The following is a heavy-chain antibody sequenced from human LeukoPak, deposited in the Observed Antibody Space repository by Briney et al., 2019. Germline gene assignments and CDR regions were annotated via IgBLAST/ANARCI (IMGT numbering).Heavy chain of an antibody. D-gene: IGHD6-13*01. Sequence: GGSLRLSCAASGFTFSGYWMHWVRQAPGKGLVWVSRINTDGTTTTYSDSVRGRFTFSRDNSKNTLYLQMNSPRAEDTAVYYCARVGKDGGSSWSYSYFGMDVWGQGTTVTVSS. CDR3: ARVGKDGGSSWSYSYFGMDV. J-gene: IGHJ6*02. V-gene: IGHV3-74*01. CDR1: GFTFSGYW. CDR2: INTDGTTT.